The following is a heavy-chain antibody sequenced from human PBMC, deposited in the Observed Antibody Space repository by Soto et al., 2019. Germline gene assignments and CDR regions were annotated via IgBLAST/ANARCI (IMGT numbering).Heavy chain of an antibody. CDR1: GFTFSSYS. J-gene: IGHJ5*02. CDR3: ARESRFLEWLSLNWFDP. Sequence: GGSLRLSGAASGFTFSSYSINWVRQAPGKGLEWVSYISSSSSTIYYADAVKGRFTISRDNAKNSLYLQMNSLRDEDTAVYYCARESRFLEWLSLNWFDPWGQGT. V-gene: IGHV3-48*02. CDR2: ISSSSSTI. D-gene: IGHD3-3*01.